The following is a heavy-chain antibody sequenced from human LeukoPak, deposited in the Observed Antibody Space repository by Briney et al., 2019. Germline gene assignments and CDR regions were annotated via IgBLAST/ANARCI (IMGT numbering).Heavy chain of an antibody. V-gene: IGHV1-2*04. J-gene: IGHJ5*02. Sequence: ASVKVSCKASGYTFTGYYMHWVRQAPGQGLEWMGWINPNSGGTNYAQKFQGWVTMTRDTSISTAYMELSRLRSDDTAVYYCARESPPPQRVAVAGTRWFDPGGQETRVPVSS. D-gene: IGHD6-19*01. CDR2: INPNSGGT. CDR1: GYTFTGYY. CDR3: ARESPPPQRVAVAGTRWFDP.